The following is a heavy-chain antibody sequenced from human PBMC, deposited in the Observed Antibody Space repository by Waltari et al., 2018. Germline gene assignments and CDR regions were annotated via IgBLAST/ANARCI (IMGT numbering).Heavy chain of an antibody. V-gene: IGHV3-23*01. J-gene: IGHJ3*01. Sequence: EVQVLESGGGLIQPGGSLRLSCTASGFTFSSDAMTWVRQAPGGGRGWGSAISGRGDSTYYADSVRGRFTISGDSARNTVWLQMSSLRVEDTAVYFCAKVLNNWPDVFDVWGQGTMVTVSS. CDR2: ISGRGDST. CDR3: AKVLNNWPDVFDV. CDR1: GFTFSSDA.